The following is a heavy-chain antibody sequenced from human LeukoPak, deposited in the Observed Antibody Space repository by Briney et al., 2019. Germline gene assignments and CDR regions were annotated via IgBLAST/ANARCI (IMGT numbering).Heavy chain of an antibody. CDR1: GYTFTSYG. Sequence: ASVKVSCKASGYTFTSYGISWVRQAPGQGLEWMGWISAYNGNTNYAQKLQGRVTMTTDTSTSTAYMELRSLRSDDTAVYYCARGYSGYWGYYYFDYWGQGTLVTVSS. J-gene: IGHJ4*02. D-gene: IGHD5-12*01. CDR3: ARGYSGYWGYYYFDY. CDR2: ISAYNGNT. V-gene: IGHV1-18*01.